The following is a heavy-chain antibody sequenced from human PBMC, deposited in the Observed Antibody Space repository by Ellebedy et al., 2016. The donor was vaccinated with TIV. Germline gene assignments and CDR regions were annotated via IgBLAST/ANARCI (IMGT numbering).Heavy chain of an antibody. CDR3: GKEILVVVTPALDH. V-gene: IGHV3-53*01. CDR2: IFSAADGGET. Sequence: PGGSLRLSCAASGFTVTTNYMNWVRQAPGKGLEWVSVIFSAADGGETHYADSVKGRFTISRDSSKNTLYLQMNSLRAEDTAVYYCGKEILVVVTPALDHWGQGTLVTVSS. J-gene: IGHJ4*02. CDR1: GFTVTTNY. D-gene: IGHD3-22*01.